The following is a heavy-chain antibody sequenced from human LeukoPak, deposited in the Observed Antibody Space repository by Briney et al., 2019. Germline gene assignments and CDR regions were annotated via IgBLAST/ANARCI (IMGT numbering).Heavy chain of an antibody. CDR3: ATGFSATSHDGY. V-gene: IGHV3-15*01. J-gene: IGHJ4*02. D-gene: IGHD1-26*01. CDR2: IKQIRNGGTT. CDR1: GFTFSDAW. Sequence: PGGSLRLSCAASGFTFSDAWMTWVRQTPGKGLEWVGRIKQIRNGGTTDYAAPVKGRFTTSRDDSISTLYLQMNSLKTEDTAVYYCATGFSATSHDGYWGQGTLVTVSS.